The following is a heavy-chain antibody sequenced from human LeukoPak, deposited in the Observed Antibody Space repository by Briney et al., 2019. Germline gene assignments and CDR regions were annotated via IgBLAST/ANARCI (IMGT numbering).Heavy chain of an antibody. CDR1: GFRFSTSC. Sequence: PGGSLLPSCAASGFRFSTSCMHWVRQAPGEGLEWLSFIRFDGSDEDHGDSVKGRFTISRDNSKNTMYLQMNSLRAEDTAMYYCAKELTYCSSSSCNAAFDVWGRGTMIIVSS. CDR2: IRFDGSDE. CDR3: AKELTYCSSSSCNAAFDV. V-gene: IGHV3-30*02. D-gene: IGHD2-2*01. J-gene: IGHJ3*01.